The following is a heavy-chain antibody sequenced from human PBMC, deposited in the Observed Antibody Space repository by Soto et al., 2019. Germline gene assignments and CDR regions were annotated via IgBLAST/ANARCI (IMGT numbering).Heavy chain of an antibody. D-gene: IGHD5-12*01. CDR2: LYHKGDT. J-gene: IGHJ5*02. CDR1: SGSNSSYY. Sequence: QVELQESGPGLVKPSETLSLSCTVSSGSNSSYYWSWIRQPPGKGLEWIGCLYHKGDTYYNPSPKSRVTTSLDTSKNQFSLKLSSVTAADTAVYYCARGGYGGFAAWFDPWGQGTLVTVSS. V-gene: IGHV4-59*01. CDR3: ARGGYGGFAAWFDP.